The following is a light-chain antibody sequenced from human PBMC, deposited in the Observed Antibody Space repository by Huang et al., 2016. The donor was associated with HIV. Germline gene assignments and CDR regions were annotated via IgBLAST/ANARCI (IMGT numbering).Light chain of an antibody. CDR2: AAS. CDR1: QSISTF. CDR3: QQSYSTPRYT. Sequence: DIQMNQSPSSLSASVGDRVTITCRASQSISTFLNWYQQRPGKAPKLLIYAASSLQSGVPSRFSGSGSGTDFTLTISSLQPEDFATYYCQQSYSTPRYTFGQGTKLDIK. V-gene: IGKV1-39*01. J-gene: IGKJ2*01.